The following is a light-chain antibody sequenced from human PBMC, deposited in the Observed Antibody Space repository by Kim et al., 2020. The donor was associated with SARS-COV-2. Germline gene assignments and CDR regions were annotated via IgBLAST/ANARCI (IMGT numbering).Light chain of an antibody. Sequence: EIVMTQSPATLSVSPGERATLSCRASQSVSSNLVWYQQKPGQAPRLLIYGASTRATGIPARFSGSGSGTEFTLTISSLQSEDFAVYYCKKYNNWPRTFGQGTKVDIK. CDR1: QSVSSN. CDR2: GAS. V-gene: IGKV3-15*01. J-gene: IGKJ1*01. CDR3: KKYNNWPRT.